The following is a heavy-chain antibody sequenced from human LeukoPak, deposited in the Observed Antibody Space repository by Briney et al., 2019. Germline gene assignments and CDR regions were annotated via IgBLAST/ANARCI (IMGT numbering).Heavy chain of an antibody. CDR2: ISSSHSTI. Sequence: GGSLRLSCEASGFTFSSYEMSWVRQAPGKGLEWVSYISSSHSTIYYADPVKGRFTISRDNAKNSLYLQMNSLRAEDTAVYYCARERTAYGMDVWGQGTAVTVSS. J-gene: IGHJ6*02. D-gene: IGHD1-14*01. CDR1: GFTFSSYE. CDR3: ARERTAYGMDV. V-gene: IGHV3-48*03.